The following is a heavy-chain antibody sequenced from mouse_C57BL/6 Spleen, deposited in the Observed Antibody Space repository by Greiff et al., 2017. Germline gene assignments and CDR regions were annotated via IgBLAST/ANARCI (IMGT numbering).Heavy chain of an antibody. V-gene: IGHV5-17*01. CDR3: ARDYDGSDY. CDR1: GFTFSDYG. Sequence: EVQVVESGGGLVKPGGSLKFSCAASGFTFSDYGMHWVRQAPEKGLEWVAYISSGSSTIYYADTVKGRFTISRDNAKNTLFLQMTSLRSEDTAMYYCARDYDGSDYWGQGTTRTVSS. J-gene: IGHJ2*01. CDR2: ISSGSSTI. D-gene: IGHD1-1*01.